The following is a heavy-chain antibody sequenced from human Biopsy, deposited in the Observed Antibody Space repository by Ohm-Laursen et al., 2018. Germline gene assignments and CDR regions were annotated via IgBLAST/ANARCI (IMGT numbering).Heavy chain of an antibody. CDR3: ARVEAGTYDALDI. CDR2: IYYSGGT. J-gene: IGHJ3*02. Sequence: SETLSLTRSVSGGSMTGYEWSWIRLAPGKGLKWIGYIYYSGGTKYNPSLASRVTFSVDMSKSQFSLKLYSVTAADAAVYYCARVEAGTYDALDIWGQGTLVAVSA. D-gene: IGHD1-26*01. V-gene: IGHV4-59*01. CDR1: GGSMTGYE.